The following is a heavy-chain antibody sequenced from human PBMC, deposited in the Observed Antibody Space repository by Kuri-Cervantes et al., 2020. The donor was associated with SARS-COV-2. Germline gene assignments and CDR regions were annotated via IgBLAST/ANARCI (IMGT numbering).Heavy chain of an antibody. Sequence: GGSLRLSCAASGFTFSSYWMSWVRQAPGKGLEWVSVIYSGGSTYYADSVKGRFTISRDNSKNTLYLQMNSLRAEDTAVYYCARALGDSGSYHIQHWGQGTLDTVSS. CDR1: GFTFSSYW. CDR2: IYSGGST. J-gene: IGHJ1*01. D-gene: IGHD1-26*01. V-gene: IGHV3-66*02. CDR3: ARALGDSGSYHIQH.